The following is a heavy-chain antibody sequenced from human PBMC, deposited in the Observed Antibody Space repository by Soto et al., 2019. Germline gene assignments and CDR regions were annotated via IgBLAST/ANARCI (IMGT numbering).Heavy chain of an antibody. CDR2: IYHSGST. CDR3: ARVVGGYYHGMDV. CDR1: GGSISSSNW. D-gene: IGHD2-2*01. J-gene: IGHJ6*04. V-gene: IGHV4-4*02. Sequence: SETLSLTCAVSGGSISSSNWWSWVRQPPGKGLEWIGEIYHSGSTNYNPSLKSRVTISVDKSKNQFSLKLSSVTAADTAVYSWARVVGGYYHGMDVWGKGTRVTVSP.